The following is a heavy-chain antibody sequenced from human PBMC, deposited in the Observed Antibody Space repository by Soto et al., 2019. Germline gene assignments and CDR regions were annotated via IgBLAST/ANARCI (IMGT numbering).Heavy chain of an antibody. V-gene: IGHV3-30*03. D-gene: IGHD3-10*01. Sequence: GGSRRRSCAAAGFTFSSYGIHWVRQAPGKGLEWVAVISYDGSNKYYADSVKGRFTISRDNSKNTLYLQMNSLRAEDTAVYYCATDPRPRGYYYYGMDVWGQGTTVTVSS. CDR2: ISYDGSNK. CDR3: ATDPRPRGYYYYGMDV. J-gene: IGHJ6*02. CDR1: GFTFSSYG.